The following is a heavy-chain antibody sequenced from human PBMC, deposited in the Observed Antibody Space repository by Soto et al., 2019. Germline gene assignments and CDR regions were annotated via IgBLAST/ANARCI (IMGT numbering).Heavy chain of an antibody. CDR1: GLTFTNYG. CDR2: IDSRAATL. J-gene: IGHJ4*02. D-gene: IGHD2-8*01. CDR3: ARVRDGVGDFDY. Sequence: WGSLRLSWAASGLTFTNYGVSWARKATGMGLEWVAHIDSRAATLSYADSVRGRFTISRDDAKNSLFLQMSSLRAEDTVIYDCARVRDGVGDFDYWVLGTLVTVSS. V-gene: IGHV3-48*03.